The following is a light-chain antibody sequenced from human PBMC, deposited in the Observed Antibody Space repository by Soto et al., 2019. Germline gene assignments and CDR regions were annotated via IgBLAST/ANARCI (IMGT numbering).Light chain of an antibody. V-gene: IGKV3-15*01. CDR1: QSVSSN. CDR2: DAS. J-gene: IGKJ1*01. Sequence: EKVMTQSPATLSVSPGERATLSCRASQSVSSNLAWYQQKPGQAPRLLIYDASTRATGIPARFSGSGSGTEFTLTISSLQSEDLAVYYCQQYDDSPETFGQGTKVEIK. CDR3: QQYDDSPET.